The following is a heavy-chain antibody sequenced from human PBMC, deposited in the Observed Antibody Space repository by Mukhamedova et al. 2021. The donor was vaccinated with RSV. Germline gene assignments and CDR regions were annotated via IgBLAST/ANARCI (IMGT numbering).Heavy chain of an antibody. D-gene: IGHD2-21*02. J-gene: IGHJ4*02. V-gene: IGHV1-3*01. CDR3: ARGSTGDLYFDY. CDR2: INAGNGNT. Sequence: MGWINAGNGNTKYSQKFQGRVTITRDTSASTAYMELSSLRSEDTAVYYCARGSTGDLYFDYWGQGTLVTASS.